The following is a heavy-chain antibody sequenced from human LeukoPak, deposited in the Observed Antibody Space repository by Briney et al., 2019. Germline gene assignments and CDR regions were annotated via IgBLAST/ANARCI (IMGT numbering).Heavy chain of an antibody. CDR3: ARGSMRYGSGSYPFDY. CDR2: IYYSGST. J-gene: IGHJ4*02. Sequence: SQTLSLTCTVSGGSISGGAYYCSRIRQHPGKGLEWIGYIYYSGSTYYNPSLKSRVTISVDTSKNQFSLKLSSVTAADTAVYYCARGSMRYGSGSYPFDYWGQGTLATVSS. CDR1: GGSISGGAYY. D-gene: IGHD3-10*01. V-gene: IGHV4-31*03.